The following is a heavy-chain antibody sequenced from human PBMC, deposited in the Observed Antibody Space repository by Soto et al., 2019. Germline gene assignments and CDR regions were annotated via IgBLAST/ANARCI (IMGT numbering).Heavy chain of an antibody. D-gene: IGHD6-19*01. Sequence: SETLSLTCTVSGGSINGHYWIWIRQPPGEGMEWIGYIFYSGSTTYNNNPSLKSRVTISVDTSKNQFSLRLSSVTAADTAVYYCARMGSSGWSPDYWDQGTLVTVSS. CDR2: IFYSGSTTY. CDR1: GGSINGHY. CDR3: ARMGSSGWSPDY. V-gene: IGHV4-59*11. J-gene: IGHJ4*02.